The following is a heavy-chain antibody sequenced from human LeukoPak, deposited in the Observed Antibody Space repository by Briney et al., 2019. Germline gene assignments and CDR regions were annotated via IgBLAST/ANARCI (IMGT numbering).Heavy chain of an antibody. J-gene: IGHJ6*03. V-gene: IGHV1-24*01. Sequence: ASVKVSCKVSGYTLTELSMHWVRQAPGKGLEWMGGFDPEDGETIYAQKFQGRVTMTEDTSTDTAYMELNSLRSEDTAVYYCATLVDVYSYYMDVWGKGTTVIVSS. CDR2: FDPEDGET. CDR3: ATLVDVYSYYMDV. CDR1: GYTLTELS.